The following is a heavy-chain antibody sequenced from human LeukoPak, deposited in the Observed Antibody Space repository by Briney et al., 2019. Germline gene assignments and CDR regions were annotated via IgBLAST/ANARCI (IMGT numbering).Heavy chain of an antibody. CDR3: AREQGRLFDY. D-gene: IGHD6-25*01. Sequence: GGSLRLSCAASGFTVSSNYMSWVRQAPGKGLEWVSGIYSGDSTYYADSVKGRFTISRDNSKNTLYLQMNSLRDEDTAVYYCAREQGRLFDYWGQGTLVTVS. J-gene: IGHJ4*02. CDR2: IYSGDST. CDR1: GFTVSSNY. V-gene: IGHV3-66*01.